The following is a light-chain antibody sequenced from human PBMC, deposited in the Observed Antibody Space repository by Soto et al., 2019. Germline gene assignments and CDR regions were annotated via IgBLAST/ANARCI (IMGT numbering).Light chain of an antibody. Sequence: QSVLTQPASVSGSPGQSITISCTGTSSDLAIYSYVSWYQQQPGKAPKLMIYQVTNRPSGVSKRFSGSRSGNTASLTISGLQAEDEAYYYCSSYTESINYVFGDGTEATV. CDR2: QVT. V-gene: IGLV2-14*01. CDR1: SSDLAIYSY. CDR3: SSYTESINYV. J-gene: IGLJ1*01.